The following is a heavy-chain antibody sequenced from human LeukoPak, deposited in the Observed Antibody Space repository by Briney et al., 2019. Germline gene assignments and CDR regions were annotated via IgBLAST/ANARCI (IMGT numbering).Heavy chain of an antibody. CDR2: IRYDGSNK. D-gene: IGHD3-22*01. CDR1: GFTFSSYG. Sequence: GGSLRLSCAASGFTFSSYGMHWVRQAPGKGLEWVAFIRYDGSNKYYADSVKGRFTISRDNSKNTLYLQMNSLRAEDTAVYYCATIAVVTDAFDIWGQGTMVTVSS. J-gene: IGHJ3*02. CDR3: ATIAVVTDAFDI. V-gene: IGHV3-30*02.